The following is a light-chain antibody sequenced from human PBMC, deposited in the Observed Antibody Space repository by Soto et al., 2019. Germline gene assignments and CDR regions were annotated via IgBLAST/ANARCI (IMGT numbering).Light chain of an antibody. CDR1: QEISGY. Sequence: IQLTQSPSSLSASVGDRVTITCRASQEISGYFDWYQQTPGKAPKLLIYGVSTLQDGVSSRFSGRGSGTDFSRTISSLEPEDFATYYCQNRPWAFGPGT. CDR2: GVS. V-gene: IGKV1-9*01. J-gene: IGKJ1*01. CDR3: QNRPWA.